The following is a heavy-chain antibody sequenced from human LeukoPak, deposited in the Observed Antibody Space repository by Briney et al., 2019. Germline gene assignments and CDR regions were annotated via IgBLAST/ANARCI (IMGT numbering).Heavy chain of an antibody. V-gene: IGHV4-34*01. Sequence: PSETLSLTCAVYGGSFSGNNWNWLRQPPGKGLEWSGEINHSGATKYNPSLKSRLTISVDPSKNQFSLKLKSVTAADTAVYYCARGSPKHDSWGQGTLVTVSS. CDR3: ARGSPKHDS. CDR2: INHSGAT. J-gene: IGHJ5*01. CDR1: GGSFSGNN.